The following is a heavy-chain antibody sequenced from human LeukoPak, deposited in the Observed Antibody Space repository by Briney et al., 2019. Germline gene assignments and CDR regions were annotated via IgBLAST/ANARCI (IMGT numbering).Heavy chain of an antibody. D-gene: IGHD6-19*01. CDR2: INPNSGGT. CDR3: ARDRSSGSVGFDP. Sequence: GASVKVSCKASGYTFTGYYMHWVRQAPGQGLEWMGWINPNSGGTNYAQKFQGRVTMTRDTSISTAYMELSRLRSDDTAVYYCARDRSSGSVGFDPWGQGTLVTVSS. V-gene: IGHV1-2*02. CDR1: GYTFTGYY. J-gene: IGHJ5*02.